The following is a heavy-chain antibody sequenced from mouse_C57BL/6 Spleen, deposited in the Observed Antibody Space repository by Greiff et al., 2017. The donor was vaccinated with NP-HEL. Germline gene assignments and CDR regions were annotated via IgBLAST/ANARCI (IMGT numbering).Heavy chain of an antibody. CDR1: GFTFSSYG. D-gene: IGHD1-1*01. CDR3: ARSDYGSGFAY. V-gene: IGHV5-6*01. J-gene: IGHJ3*01. CDR2: ISSGGSYT. Sequence: EVQGVESGGDLVKPGGSLKLSCAASGFTFSSYGMSWVRQTPDKRLEWVATISSGGSYTYYPDSVKGRFTISRDNAKNTLYLQMSSLKSEDTAMYYCARSDYGSGFAYWGQGTLVTVSA.